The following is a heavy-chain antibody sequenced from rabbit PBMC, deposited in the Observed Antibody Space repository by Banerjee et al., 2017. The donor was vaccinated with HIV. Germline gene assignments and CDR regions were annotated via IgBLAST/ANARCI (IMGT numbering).Heavy chain of an antibody. D-gene: IGHD4-1*01. V-gene: IGHV1S8*01. Sequence: STYYASWVNGRFTISSDNAQNTLYLQLNSLTAADTATYLCARDLAGVIGWNFNLWGPGTLVTVS. J-gene: IGHJ4*01. CDR2: ST. CDR3: ARDLAGVIGWNFNL.